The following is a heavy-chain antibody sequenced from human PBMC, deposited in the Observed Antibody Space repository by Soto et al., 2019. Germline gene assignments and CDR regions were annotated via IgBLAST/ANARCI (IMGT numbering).Heavy chain of an antibody. CDR1: GFTFSNAW. CDR2: IESKTDGGTT. V-gene: IGHV3-15*04. J-gene: IGHJ4*02. Sequence: EVQLVESGGGLVKPGGSLRLSCAASGFTFSNAWMSWVRQAPGKGLEWVGRIESKTDGGTTDYAAPVKGRFTISREDSKNTLYLQMNSLKTKTTAVYYCTTDRSVYGDYAGRIDYWGQGTLVTVSS. D-gene: IGHD4-17*01. CDR3: TTDRSVYGDYAGRIDY.